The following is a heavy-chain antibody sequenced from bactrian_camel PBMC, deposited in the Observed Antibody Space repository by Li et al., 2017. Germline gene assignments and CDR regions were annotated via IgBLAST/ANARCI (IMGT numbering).Heavy chain of an antibody. V-gene: IGHV3S53*01. CDR3: AAGTHALYGPLQVDHYKY. D-gene: IGHD2*01. CDR2: IDSNGRT. J-gene: IGHJ4*01. Sequence: VQLVESGGGSVQAGGSRRLSCKHSGNVYSNYVMGWFRQFPGKKREAVATIDSNGRTVYKNSVKGRFTISRDDASDTLYLQMNSLQPEDTAMYYCAAGTHALYGPLQVDHYKYWGQGTQVTVS. CDR1: GNVYSNYV.